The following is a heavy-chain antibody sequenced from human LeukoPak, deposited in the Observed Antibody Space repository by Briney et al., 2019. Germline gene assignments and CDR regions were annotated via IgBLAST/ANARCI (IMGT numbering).Heavy chain of an antibody. CDR3: VRTPPNWGFDY. D-gene: IGHD7-27*01. V-gene: IGHV1-69*13. J-gene: IGHJ4*02. CDR2: IIPIFGTA. CDR1: GGTFSSYA. Sequence: GASVNVSCTASGGTFSSYAISWVRQAPGQGLEWMGGIIPIFGTANYAQKFQGRVTITADESTSTAYMELSSLRSEDTAIYYCVRTPPNWGFDYWGQGTLVTVSS.